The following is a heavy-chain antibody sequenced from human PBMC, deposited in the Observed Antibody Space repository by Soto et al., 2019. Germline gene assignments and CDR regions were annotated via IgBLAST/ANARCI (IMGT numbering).Heavy chain of an antibody. D-gene: IGHD3-22*01. Sequence: GGSLRLSCTASGFTFGDYAMSWFRQAPGKGLEWVGFIRSKAYGGTTEYAASVKGRFTISRDDSKSIAYLQMNSLKTEDTAVYYCTRGDRGYYDSSGYYLRREVATPSDYWGQGTLVTVSS. CDR2: IRSKAYGGTT. V-gene: IGHV3-49*03. CDR1: GFTFGDYA. J-gene: IGHJ4*02. CDR3: TRGDRGYYDSSGYYLRREVATPSDY.